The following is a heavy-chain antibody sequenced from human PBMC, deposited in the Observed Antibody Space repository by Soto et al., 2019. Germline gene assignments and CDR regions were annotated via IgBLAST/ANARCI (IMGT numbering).Heavy chain of an antibody. Sequence: SETLALSCTVSGDSVNRIDSCWAWIRQSPEEGLEWIGTIYYSGTIYYNPSLKRRLTISVDTSKNQFSMKLSSVTAADTAIYYCVRHVSHFDSGDPSTRYFDSWGQGSLVTVSS. J-gene: IGHJ4*02. D-gene: IGHD3-22*01. CDR3: VRHVSHFDSGDPSTRYFDS. CDR2: IYYSGTI. V-gene: IGHV4-39*01. CDR1: GDSVNRIDSC.